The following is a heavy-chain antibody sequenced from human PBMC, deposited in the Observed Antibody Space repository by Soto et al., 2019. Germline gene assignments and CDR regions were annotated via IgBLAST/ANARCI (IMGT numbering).Heavy chain of an antibody. V-gene: IGHV4-34*01. CDR1: GASFSGYY. D-gene: IGHD5-18*01. Sequence: QVQLQQWGAGLLKPSETLSLTCAVYGASFSGYYWSWIRQPPVKGLEWMGEISHTGSTNYNPSLKSRVTISVEKCKNQFSLKLTSVTAADTAIYYCARGGGRGYSYGYGIRDDAFNIWGQGTMVTVSS. CDR3: ARGGGRGYSYGYGIRDDAFNI. J-gene: IGHJ3*02. CDR2: ISHTGST.